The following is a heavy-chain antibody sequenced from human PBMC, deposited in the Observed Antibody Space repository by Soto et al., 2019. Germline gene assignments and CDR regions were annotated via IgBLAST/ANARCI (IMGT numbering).Heavy chain of an antibody. CDR3: ARGQGYYYDSSGYYPGAWFDP. CDR1: GGSISSGDYY. D-gene: IGHD3-22*01. Sequence: SETLSLTCTVSGGSISSGDYYWSWIRQPPGKGLEWIGYIYYSGSTYYNPSLKSRVTISVDTSKNQFSLKLSSVTAADTAVYYCARGQGYYYDSSGYYPGAWFDPWGQGTLVTVSS. J-gene: IGHJ5*02. V-gene: IGHV4-30-4*01. CDR2: IYYSGST.